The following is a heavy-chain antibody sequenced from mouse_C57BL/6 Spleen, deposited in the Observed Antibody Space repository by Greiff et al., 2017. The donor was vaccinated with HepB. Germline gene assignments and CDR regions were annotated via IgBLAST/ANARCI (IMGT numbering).Heavy chain of an antibody. CDR1: GFTFSDYG. CDR3: ARSNYFLWFAY. V-gene: IGHV5-17*01. CDR2: ISSGSSTI. Sequence: EVKVVESGGGLVKPGGSLKLSCAASGFTFSDYGMHWVRQAPEKGLEWVAYISSGSSTIYYADTVKGRFTISRDNAKNTLFLQMTSLRSEDTAMYYCARSNYFLWFAYWGQGTLVTVSA. J-gene: IGHJ3*01. D-gene: IGHD2-5*01.